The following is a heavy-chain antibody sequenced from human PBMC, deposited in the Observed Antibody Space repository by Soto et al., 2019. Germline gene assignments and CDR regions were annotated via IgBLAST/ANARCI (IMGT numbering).Heavy chain of an antibody. CDR1: GFTFSSYG. CDR3: AKGAGAAAGNY. CDR2: ISYDGSNK. D-gene: IGHD6-13*01. Sequence: PGGSLRLSCAASGFTFSSYGMHWVRQAPGKGLEWVAVISYDGSNKYYADSVKGRFTISRDNSKNTLYLQMNSLRAEDTAVYYCAKGAGAAAGNYWGQGTLVTVSS. V-gene: IGHV3-30*18. J-gene: IGHJ4*02.